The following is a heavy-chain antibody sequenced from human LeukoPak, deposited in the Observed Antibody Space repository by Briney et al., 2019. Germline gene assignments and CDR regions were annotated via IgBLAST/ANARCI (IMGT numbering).Heavy chain of an antibody. D-gene: IGHD2-2*01. V-gene: IGHV4-4*09. CDR1: GGSISSYY. J-gene: IGHJ3*01. CDR3: ARIGYCSSTTCLGPSAFDL. Sequence: SETLSLTCTVSGGSISSYYWIWIRQPPGKGLEWIGYIYPRGSTNHNPSLKSRVTISVDTSKNHFSLNLTSVTAADTAVYSCARIGYCSSTTCLGPSAFDLWGQGTMVTVSS. CDR2: IYPRGST.